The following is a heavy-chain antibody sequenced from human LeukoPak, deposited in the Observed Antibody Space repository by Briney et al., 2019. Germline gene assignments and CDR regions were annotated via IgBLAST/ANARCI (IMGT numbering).Heavy chain of an antibody. CDR1: GGSFSGYY. CDR2: INHSGST. Sequence: SETLSLTCAVYGGSFSGYYWSWIRQPPGKGLEWIGEINHSGSTNYNPSLKSRVTISVDTSKNQFSLKLSSVTAADTAVYYCARDRRHAFDIWGQGTMVTVSS. V-gene: IGHV4-34*01. J-gene: IGHJ3*02. CDR3: ARDRRHAFDI.